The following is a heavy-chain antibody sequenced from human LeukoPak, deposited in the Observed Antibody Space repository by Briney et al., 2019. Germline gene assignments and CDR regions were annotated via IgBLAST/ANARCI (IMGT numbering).Heavy chain of an antibody. CDR3: ARDNWNPDY. CDR2: IYYSGST. Sequence: SETLSLTCTVSGGSISSSSYYWGWIRQPPGKGLEWIGSIYYSGSTYYNPSLKSRVTISVDTSKDQFSLKLSSVTAADTAVYYCARDNWNPDYWGQGTLVTVSS. CDR1: GGSISSSSYY. D-gene: IGHD1-20*01. V-gene: IGHV4-39*02. J-gene: IGHJ4*02.